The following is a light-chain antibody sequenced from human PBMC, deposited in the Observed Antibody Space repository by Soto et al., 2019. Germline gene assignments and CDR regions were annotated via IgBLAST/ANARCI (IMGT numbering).Light chain of an antibody. Sequence: ETVLTQSPATLSLSPGERATLSCRASQSVSSYLAWYQQKPGQAPRLLIYDASNRATGIPARFSGSGSGTDFTLTTSSLEPADFAVYYCQQPSNWPLTFGGGTKVEIK. V-gene: IGKV3-11*01. J-gene: IGKJ4*01. CDR3: QQPSNWPLT. CDR1: QSVSSY. CDR2: DAS.